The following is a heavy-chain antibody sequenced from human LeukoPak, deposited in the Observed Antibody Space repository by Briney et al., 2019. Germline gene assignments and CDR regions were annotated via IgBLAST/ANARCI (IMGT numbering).Heavy chain of an antibody. D-gene: IGHD6-19*01. CDR2: IGSSGGAI. CDR3: ARDRGAVAATWFDY. CDR1: GFTFSSYE. J-gene: IGHJ4*02. V-gene: IGHV3-48*03. Sequence: GGSLRLSCAAPGFTFSSYEMNWVRQAPGKGLEWISYIGSSGGAIYYADSVKGRFTISRDNAKNSLYLQMDGLRAEDTAVYYCARDRGAVAATWFDYWGQGTLVTVSS.